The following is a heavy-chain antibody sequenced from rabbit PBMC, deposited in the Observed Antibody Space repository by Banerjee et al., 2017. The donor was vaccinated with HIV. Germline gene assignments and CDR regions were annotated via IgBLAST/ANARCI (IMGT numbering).Heavy chain of an antibody. CDR1: GFDFSSNA. D-gene: IGHD1-1*01. J-gene: IGHJ4*01. Sequence: QEQLVESGGGLVQPEGSLTLTCKASGFDFSSNAMCWVRQAPGKGPEWIACIYVGDGSTHYASWVNGRFTISRSTSLNTVTLQMTSLTAADTATYFCARDINTSFKLWGQGTLVTVS. CDR2: IYVGDGST. CDR3: ARDINTSFKL. V-gene: IGHV1S47*01.